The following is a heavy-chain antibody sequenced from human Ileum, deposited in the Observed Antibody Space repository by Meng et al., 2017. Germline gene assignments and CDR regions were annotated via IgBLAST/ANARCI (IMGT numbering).Heavy chain of an antibody. J-gene: IGHJ4*02. CDR1: GGTFSSYA. D-gene: IGHD3-22*01. Sequence: SVKVSCKASGGTFSSYAISWVRQAPGQGLEWMGGIIPIFGTANYAQKFQGRVTITTDESTSTAYMELISLRSEDTAVYYCARTYDSPAFFDYWGQGTLVTGAS. CDR3: ARTYDSPAFFDY. V-gene: IGHV1-69*05. CDR2: IIPIFGTA.